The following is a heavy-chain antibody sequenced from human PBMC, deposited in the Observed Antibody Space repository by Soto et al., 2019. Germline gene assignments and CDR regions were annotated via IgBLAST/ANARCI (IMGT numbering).Heavy chain of an antibody. V-gene: IGHV1-46*01. CDR3: ARNLTREGDYYDRSGYYLDY. D-gene: IGHD3-22*01. Sequence: ASVKVSGKASGYTFTRYYMHWVRQAPGQGLEWMGIINPSDDATSYAEKFQGRLTMTKDTSTSRVYKEMSSLRSEDTAVYYCARNLTREGDYYDRSGYYLDYWGRGTLVTVSS. J-gene: IGHJ4*02. CDR2: INPSDDAT. CDR1: GYTFTRYY.